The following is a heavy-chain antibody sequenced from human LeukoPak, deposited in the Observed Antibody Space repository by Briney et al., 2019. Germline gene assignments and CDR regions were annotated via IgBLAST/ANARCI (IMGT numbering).Heavy chain of an antibody. Sequence: SVKVSCKASGGTFSSYAISWVRQAPGQGLEWMGRIIPILGIANYAQKFQGRVTITADKSTSTAYMELSSLRSEDTAVYYCARVVVAATREGPTHYYYGMDVWGQGTTVTVSS. CDR1: GGTFSSYA. CDR3: ARVVVAATREGPTHYYYGMDV. V-gene: IGHV1-69*04. D-gene: IGHD2-15*01. CDR2: IIPILGIA. J-gene: IGHJ6*02.